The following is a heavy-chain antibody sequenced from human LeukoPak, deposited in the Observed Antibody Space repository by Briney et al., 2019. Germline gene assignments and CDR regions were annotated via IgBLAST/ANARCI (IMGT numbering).Heavy chain of an antibody. Sequence: PSETRSLTCTVSGGSISSYYWSWIRQPPGKGLEWIGYIYYSGSTNYNPSLKSRVTISVDTSKNQFSLKLSSVTAADTAVYYCARFGSGYYYYGMDVWGQGTTVTVSS. CDR3: ARFGSGYYYYGMDV. J-gene: IGHJ6*02. CDR1: GGSISSYY. V-gene: IGHV4-59*01. CDR2: IYYSGST. D-gene: IGHD3-22*01.